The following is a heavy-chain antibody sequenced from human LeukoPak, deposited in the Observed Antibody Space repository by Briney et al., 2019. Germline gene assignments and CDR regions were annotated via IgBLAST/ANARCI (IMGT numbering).Heavy chain of an antibody. D-gene: IGHD3-22*01. CDR2: ISSSSSYI. CDR3: ASDPYDSSNFDY. Sequence: GGSLRLSCAASGFTFSSYSMNWVRQAPGKGLEWVSSISSSSSYIYYADSVKGRFTISRDNAKNSLYLQMNSLRAEDTAVYYCASDPYDSSNFDYWGQGTLVTVSS. V-gene: IGHV3-21*01. CDR1: GFTFSSYS. J-gene: IGHJ4*02.